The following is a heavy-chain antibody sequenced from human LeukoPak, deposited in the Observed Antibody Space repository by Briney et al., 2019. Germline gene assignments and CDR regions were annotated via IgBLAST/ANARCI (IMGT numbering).Heavy chain of an antibody. D-gene: IGHD3-22*01. CDR2: IYYSGST. J-gene: IGHJ3*02. Sequence: SETLSLSCTVSGGSISSGDYYWSWIRQPPGKGLEWIGYIYYSGSTYYNPSLKSRVTISVDTSKNQFSQKLSSVTAADTAVYYCASLHYDSSGYYSAGAFDIWGQGTMVTVSS. CDR3: ASLHYDSSGYYSAGAFDI. V-gene: IGHV4-30-4*08. CDR1: GGSISSGDYY.